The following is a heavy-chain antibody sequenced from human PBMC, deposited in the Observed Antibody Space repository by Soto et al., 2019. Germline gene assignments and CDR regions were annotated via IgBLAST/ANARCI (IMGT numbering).Heavy chain of an antibody. CDR3: ARLTYITSSPLFDY. D-gene: IGHD6-6*01. V-gene: IGHV4-39*01. J-gene: IGHJ4*02. Sequence: PSETLSLTCTVSGGSISSSGYYWGWIRQPPGKGLEWIGRIYYSGSTDYNPSLKSRVTISVDTSKNQFSLKLSSVTAADTAVYYCARLTYITSSPLFDYWGQGTLVTVSS. CDR2: IYYSGST. CDR1: GGSISSSGYY.